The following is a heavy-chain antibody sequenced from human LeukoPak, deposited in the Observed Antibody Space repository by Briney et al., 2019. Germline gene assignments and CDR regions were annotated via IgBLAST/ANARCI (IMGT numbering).Heavy chain of an antibody. Sequence: ASVKVSCKASGYDFTNHYVHWMRQAPGQGLEWMGISYASAGDTRFAQKFQGRVTMTRDTSTTTVYMDLTTLRSEDTAVYFCATEPPGAYYFDYWGQGTLVTVSS. D-gene: IGHD4-17*01. CDR2: SYASAGDT. J-gene: IGHJ4*02. V-gene: IGHV1-46*01. CDR1: GYDFTNHY. CDR3: ATEPPGAYYFDY.